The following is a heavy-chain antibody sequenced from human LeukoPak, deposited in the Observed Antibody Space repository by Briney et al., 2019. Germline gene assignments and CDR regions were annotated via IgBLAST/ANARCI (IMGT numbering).Heavy chain of an antibody. CDR3: ARKSGWGSYRRPFDY. J-gene: IGHJ4*02. CDR2: IKQDGSEK. CDR1: GFTFSSYW. V-gene: IGHV3-7*01. Sequence: GGSLRLSCAASGFTFSSYWMSWVRQAPGKGLGWVANIKQDGSEKYYVDSVKGRFTISRDNAKNSLYLQMNSLRAEDTAVYYCARKSGWGSYRRPFDYWGQGTLVTVSS. D-gene: IGHD3-16*02.